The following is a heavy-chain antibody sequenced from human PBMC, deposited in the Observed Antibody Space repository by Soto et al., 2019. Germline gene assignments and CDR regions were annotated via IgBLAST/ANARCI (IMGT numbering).Heavy chain of an antibody. D-gene: IGHD5-12*01. J-gene: IGHJ4*02. CDR1: GGTFSSYA. V-gene: IGHV1-69*01. CDR2: IIPIFGTA. Sequence: QVQLVQSGAEVKKPGSSVKVSCKASGGTFSSYAISWVRQAPGQGLEWMGGIIPIFGTANYAQKFQGRVTITADDSTSTAYMELSSLRSEDTAVYYCARETPTSVATPTPTHFDYWGQGTLVTVSS. CDR3: ARETPTSVATPTPTHFDY.